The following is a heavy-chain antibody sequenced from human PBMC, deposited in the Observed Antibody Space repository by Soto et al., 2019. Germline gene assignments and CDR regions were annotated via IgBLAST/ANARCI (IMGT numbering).Heavy chain of an antibody. D-gene: IGHD6-19*01. J-gene: IGHJ4*02. CDR1: GFTFSSYA. CDR3: ARDPAPYSSGWYYFDY. V-gene: IGHV3-21*01. Sequence: GGSLRLSCAASGFTFSSYAMSWVRQAPGKGLEWVSSISSSSYIYYADSVKGRFTISRDNAKNSLYLQMNSLRAEDTAVYYFARDPAPYSSGWYYFDYWGQGTLVTVSS. CDR2: ISSSSYI.